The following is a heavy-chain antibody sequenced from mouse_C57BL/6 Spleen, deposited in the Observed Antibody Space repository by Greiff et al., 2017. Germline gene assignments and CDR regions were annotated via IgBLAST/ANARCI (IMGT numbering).Heavy chain of an antibody. CDR2: IDPANGNT. V-gene: IGHV14-3*01. J-gene: IGHJ2*01. D-gene: IGHD3-2*02. CDR1: GFNIKNTY. Sequence: VQLKESVAELVRPGASVKLSCTASGFNIKNTYMHWVKQRPEQGLEWIGRIDPANGNTKYAPKFQGKATITADTSSNTAYLQLSSLTSEDTAIYYCARPQGSSGPHFDYWGQGTTLTVSS. CDR3: ARPQGSSGPHFDY.